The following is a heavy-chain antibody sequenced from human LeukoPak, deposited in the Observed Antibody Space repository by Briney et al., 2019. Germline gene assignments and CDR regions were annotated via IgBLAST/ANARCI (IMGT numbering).Heavy chain of an antibody. CDR3: ARVAGGYDYNPVAYYYYYMDV. CDR1: GGSISITSYY. Sequence: TSETLSLTCTVSGGSISITSYYWGWIRQPPGKGLEWIGSMYSSGSTYYNPSLKSRVTISVDTSKNQFSLKLSSVTAADTAVYYCARVAGGYDYNPVAYYYYYMDVWGKGTTVTISS. V-gene: IGHV4-39*07. CDR2: MYSSGST. D-gene: IGHD5-12*01. J-gene: IGHJ6*03.